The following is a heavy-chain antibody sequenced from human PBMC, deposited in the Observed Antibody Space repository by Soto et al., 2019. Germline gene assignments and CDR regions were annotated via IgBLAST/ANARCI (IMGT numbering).Heavy chain of an antibody. D-gene: IGHD6-19*01. CDR2: IIPVFGTA. CDR1: GGTFSSYA. J-gene: IGHJ5*02. Sequence: SVKVSCKASGGTFSSYAISWVRQAPGQGLEWTGGIIPVFGTADYAQKFQGRVTITADESTSTAYMELSSLRSEDTAVYYCARVRGGSGPNWFDPWGHGTLVTPSS. V-gene: IGHV1-69*13. CDR3: ARVRGGSGPNWFDP.